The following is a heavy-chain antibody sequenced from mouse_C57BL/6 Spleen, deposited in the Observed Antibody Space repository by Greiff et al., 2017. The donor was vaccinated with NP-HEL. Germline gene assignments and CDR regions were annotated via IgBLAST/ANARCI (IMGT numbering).Heavy chain of an antibody. CDR2: FHPYNDDT. CDR3: ARRGSTMVEAWFAY. D-gene: IGHD2-2*01. Sequence: QVHVKQSGAELVKPGASVKMSCKASGYTFTTYPIEWMKQNHGKSLEWIGNFHPYNDDTKYNEKFKGKATLTIEKSSSTVYLELSRLTSDDSAVYYCARRGSTMVEAWFAYWGQGTLVTVSA. J-gene: IGHJ3*01. V-gene: IGHV1-47*01. CDR1: GYTFTTYP.